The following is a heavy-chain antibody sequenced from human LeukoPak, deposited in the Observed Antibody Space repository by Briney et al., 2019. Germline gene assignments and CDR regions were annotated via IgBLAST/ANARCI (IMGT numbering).Heavy chain of an antibody. CDR3: ARWNSNWFDP. J-gene: IGHJ5*02. V-gene: IGHV3-33*05. CDR2: ISYDGSNK. CDR1: GFTISSYG. D-gene: IGHD1-7*01. Sequence: GGSLRLSCAASGFTISSYGMHWVRQAPGKGLEWVTGISYDGSNKHYSDSVKGRLTISRDNSKNTLDLQMNSLTAEDTAVYYCARWNSNWFDPWGQGTLVTVSS.